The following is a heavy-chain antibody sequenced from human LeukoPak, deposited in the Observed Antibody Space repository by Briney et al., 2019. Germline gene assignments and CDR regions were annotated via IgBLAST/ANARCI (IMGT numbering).Heavy chain of an antibody. J-gene: IGHJ4*02. CDR2: ISAYNGNT. CDR1: GYTFTSYG. Sequence: ASVKVSCKASGYTFTSYGISWVRQAPGQGLEWMGWISAYNGNTNYAQKLQGRVTMTTDTSTSTAYMELRSLRSDDTAVYYCARLRRDLGRSDGGFDYWGQGTLVTVSS. CDR3: ARLRRDLGRSDGGFDY. V-gene: IGHV1-18*01. D-gene: IGHD3-16*01.